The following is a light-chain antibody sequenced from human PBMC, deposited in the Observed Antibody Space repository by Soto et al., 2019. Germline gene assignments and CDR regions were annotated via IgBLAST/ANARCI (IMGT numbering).Light chain of an antibody. V-gene: IGLV2-14*01. CDR1: SNDIGAYNY. CDR3: CSFTVNTTWV. CDR2: EVI. J-gene: IGLJ3*02. Sequence: QSVLTQPTSVSASPGQSITISCTGTSNDIGAYNYVSWYRQPPGEAPKVLIFEVINRPSGVSHRFSGSKSGNTASLTISGLQAADEGDYYCCSFTVNTTWVFGGGTKVTVL.